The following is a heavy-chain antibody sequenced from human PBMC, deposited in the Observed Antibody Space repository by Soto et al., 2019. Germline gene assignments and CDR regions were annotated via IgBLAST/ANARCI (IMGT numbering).Heavy chain of an antibody. J-gene: IGHJ6*02. V-gene: IGHV3-48*02. CDR2: ISSSSSTI. CDR1: GFTFSSYS. Sequence: GGSLRLSCAASGFTFSSYSMNWVRQAPGKGLEWVSYISSSSSTIYYADSVKGRFTISRDNAKNSLYLQMNSLRDEDTAVYYCARGLGSGSGSPHYYYYGMDVWGQGTTVTVSS. D-gene: IGHD3-10*01. CDR3: ARGLGSGSGSPHYYYYGMDV.